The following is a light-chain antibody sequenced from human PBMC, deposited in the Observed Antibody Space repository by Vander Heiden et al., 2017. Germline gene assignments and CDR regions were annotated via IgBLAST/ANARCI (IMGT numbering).Light chain of an antibody. J-gene: IGKJ4*01. CDR3: QQYYSTPLT. V-gene: IGKV4-1*01. CDR2: WAA. Sequence: DIVMTQPPDSLAVYLGERATINCKSSQSVLYSSNNKNYLAWYQQKPGQPPKLLIYWAATRESRVPDRFSGSGSGTDFTLTISSLQAEDVAVYYCQQYYSTPLTFGGGTKVEIK. CDR1: QSVLYSSNNKNY.